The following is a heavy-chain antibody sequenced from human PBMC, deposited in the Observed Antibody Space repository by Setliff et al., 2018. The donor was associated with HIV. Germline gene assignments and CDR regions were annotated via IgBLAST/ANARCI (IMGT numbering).Heavy chain of an antibody. J-gene: IGHJ4*02. Sequence: ASVKVSCKASGYSFTDYYIHWVRQAPGQGLEWMGWINPKSDGTNYAQKFQGWITMTRDTSISTAYVELSRLRSDDPAVYYCARGMYYYDTSGYYHYCFDYWGQGTLVTVSS. V-gene: IGHV1-2*04. CDR1: GYSFTDYY. CDR2: INPKSDGT. CDR3: ARGMYYYDTSGYYHYCFDY. D-gene: IGHD3-22*01.